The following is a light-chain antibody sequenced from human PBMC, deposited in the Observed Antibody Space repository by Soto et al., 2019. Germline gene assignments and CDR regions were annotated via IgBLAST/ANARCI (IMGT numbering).Light chain of an antibody. CDR3: SSYTTSSTYV. CDR1: SSDIGAYNY. Sequence: ALTQPASVSASPGQSITISCTGTSSDIGAYNYVSWYQHHPGKAPKLMIYVVSNRPSGVSNRFSGSKSDNTASLTISGLQAEDEADYYCSSYTTSSTYVFGAGTKVTVL. V-gene: IGLV2-14*03. J-gene: IGLJ1*01. CDR2: VVS.